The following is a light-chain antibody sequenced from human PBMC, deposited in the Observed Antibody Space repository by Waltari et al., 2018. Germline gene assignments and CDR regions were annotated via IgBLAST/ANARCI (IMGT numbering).Light chain of an antibody. Sequence: ELVLTQSPRPLSLSPGQRATPSCRASQTVSSIYLAWYQQKPGQAPRLLIYGASSRATGIPDRFSGSGSGTDFSLTISRLEPEDFAVYYCHQYGTSYTFGQGTKLEIK. CDR1: QTVSSIY. V-gene: IGKV3-20*01. CDR2: GAS. CDR3: HQYGTSYT. J-gene: IGKJ2*01.